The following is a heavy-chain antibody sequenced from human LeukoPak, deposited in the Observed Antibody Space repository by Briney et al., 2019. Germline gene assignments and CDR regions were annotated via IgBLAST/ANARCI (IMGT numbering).Heavy chain of an antibody. CDR1: GFTFSNYG. J-gene: IGHJ4*02. CDR3: ANGGIVGATTDWEYYFDY. CDR2: ISYDGSNK. V-gene: IGHV3-30*18. Sequence: GGSLRLSCAASGFTFSNYGMHWVRQAPGKGLEWVAVISYDGSNKYYADSVKGRFTISRDNSKNTLYLQMNSLRAEDTAVYYCANGGIVGATTDWEYYFDYWGQGTLVTVSS. D-gene: IGHD1-26*01.